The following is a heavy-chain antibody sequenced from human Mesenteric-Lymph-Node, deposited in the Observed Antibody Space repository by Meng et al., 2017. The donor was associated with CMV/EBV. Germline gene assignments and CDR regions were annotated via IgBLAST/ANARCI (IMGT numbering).Heavy chain of an antibody. D-gene: IGHD2-21*02. CDR1: GFTVSTNY. CDR3: ANSRYCGIVDCYDTVYYFYGLDV. CDR2: IYTGGST. J-gene: IGHJ6*02. V-gene: IGHV3-53*01. Sequence: GESLKISCAASGFTVSTNYMSWVRQAPEKGLEWVSVIYTGGSTYYADSVKGRFTISRDNSKNTMFLQMNSLRAEDTAVYYCANSRYCGIVDCYDTVYYFYGLDVWGPGTKVTVSS.